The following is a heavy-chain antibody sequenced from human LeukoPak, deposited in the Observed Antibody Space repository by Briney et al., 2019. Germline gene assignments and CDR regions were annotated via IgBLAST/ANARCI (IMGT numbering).Heavy chain of an antibody. D-gene: IGHD6-19*01. CDR2: IRYDGSNK. CDR1: GFTFSSYG. CDR3: ARETYRYSSGWYDELGAFDI. V-gene: IGHV3-30*02. J-gene: IGHJ3*02. Sequence: GGSLRLSCAASGFTFSSYGMHWVRQAPGKGLEWVAFIRYDGSNKYYADSVKGRFTISRDNAKNSLYLQMNSLRAEDTAVYYCARETYRYSSGWYDELGAFDIWGQGTMVTVSS.